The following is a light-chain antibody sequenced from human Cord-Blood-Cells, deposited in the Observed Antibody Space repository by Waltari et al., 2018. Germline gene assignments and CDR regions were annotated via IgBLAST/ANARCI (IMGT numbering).Light chain of an antibody. CDR2: EGS. V-gene: IGLV2-23*01. J-gene: IGLJ3*02. CDR3: CSYAGSSTWV. Sequence: QSALTQPASVSGSPGQSITIPCTGTSSDVGSYNLVSWYQQPPGKAPKPMIYEGSKRPSGVSNRFSDSKSGNTASLTISGLQAEDEADYYCCSYAGSSTWVFGGGTKLTVL. CDR1: SSDVGSYNL.